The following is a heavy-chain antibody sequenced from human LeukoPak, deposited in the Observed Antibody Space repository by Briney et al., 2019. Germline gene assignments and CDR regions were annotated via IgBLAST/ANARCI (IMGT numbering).Heavy chain of an antibody. CDR2: IYYSGST. CDR1: GGSISSGDYY. CDR3: AKTAYDILTGYGFIDY. V-gene: IGHV4-30-4*01. D-gene: IGHD3-9*01. Sequence: SETLSLTCTVSGGSISSGDYYWSWIRQPPGKALERIGYIYYSGSTYYNPSLKSRVTISVDTSTNQFSLQLSSVTAADTAFFFSAKTAYDILTGYGFIDYWGQGTLVTVSS. J-gene: IGHJ4*02.